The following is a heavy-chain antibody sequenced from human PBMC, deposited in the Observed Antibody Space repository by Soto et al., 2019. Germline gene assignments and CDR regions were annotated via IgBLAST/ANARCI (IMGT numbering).Heavy chain of an antibody. CDR1: GFTFSSYG. D-gene: IGHD3-22*01. CDR2: ISYDGSNK. J-gene: IGHJ4*02. V-gene: IGHV3-30*18. CDR3: AKWTNYYDSSGFDY. Sequence: GGSLRLSCAASGFTFSSYGMHWVRQAPGKGLEWVAVISYDGSNKYYADSVKGRFTISRDNSKNTLYLQMNSLRAEDTAVYYCAKWTNYYDSSGFDYWGQGT.